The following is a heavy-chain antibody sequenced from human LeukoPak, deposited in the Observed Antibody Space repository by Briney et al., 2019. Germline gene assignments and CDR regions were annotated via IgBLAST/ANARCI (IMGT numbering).Heavy chain of an antibody. J-gene: IGHJ4*02. V-gene: IGHV3-7*01. CDR2: IKPDGSEK. D-gene: IGHD3-10*01. CDR1: GLRFSNSW. Sequence: PGGSLRLSCAASGLRFSNSWMNWVRQAPGKGLEWVASIKPDGSEKYYVDSVKGRFTISRDNAKNSLFLQMNSLRVEGTAVYYCARGNYDGAGYWGQGTLVIVSS. CDR3: ARGNYDGAGY.